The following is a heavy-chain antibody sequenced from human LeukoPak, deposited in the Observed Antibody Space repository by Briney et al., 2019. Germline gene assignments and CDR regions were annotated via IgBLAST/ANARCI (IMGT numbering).Heavy chain of an antibody. CDR3: ARALDYYDSSGYPLWY. CDR2: ISYDGSNK. Sequence: GGSLRLSCAASGFTFSSYSRHWVRQAPGKGLEWVAVISYDGSNKYYADSVKGRFTISRDNSKNTLYLQMNSLRAEDTAVYYCARALDYYDSSGYPLWYWGQGTLVTVSS. J-gene: IGHJ4*02. D-gene: IGHD3-22*01. CDR1: GFTFSSYS. V-gene: IGHV3-30*04.